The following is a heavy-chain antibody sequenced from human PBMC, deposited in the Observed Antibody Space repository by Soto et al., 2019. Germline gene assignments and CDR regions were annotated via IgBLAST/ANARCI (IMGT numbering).Heavy chain of an antibody. D-gene: IGHD3-22*01. CDR3: ARDADLDSSGYYPLWY. CDR2: IYYSGST. J-gene: IGHJ4*02. CDR1: GGSISSGDYY. V-gene: IGHV4-30-4*01. Sequence: KPSETLSLTCTVSGGSISSGDYYWSWIRQPPGKGLEWIGYIYYSGSTYYNPSLKSRVIISVDTSKNQFSLKLSSVTAADTAVYYCARDADLDSSGYYPLWYWGQGTLVTVSS.